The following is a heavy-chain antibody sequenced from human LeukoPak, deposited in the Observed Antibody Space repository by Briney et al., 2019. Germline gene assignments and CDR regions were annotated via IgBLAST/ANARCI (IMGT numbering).Heavy chain of an antibody. CDR1: GYRFTSYW. CDR3: ARLGSGSDY. V-gene: IGHV5-51*03. CDR2: IYPGDSDT. J-gene: IGHJ4*02. D-gene: IGHD1-26*01. Sequence: PGDSLKISCKVSGYRFTSYWIGSVRQMPGKGLECSGIIYPGDSDTKYSPSFHGQVTLSADKSISTAYVQWSSLKASDTAMYSCARLGSGSDYWGQGTLVTVSS.